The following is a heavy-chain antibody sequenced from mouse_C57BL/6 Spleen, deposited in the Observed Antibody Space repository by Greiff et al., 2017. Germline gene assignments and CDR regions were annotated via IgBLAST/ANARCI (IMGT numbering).Heavy chain of an antibody. CDR3: AREGYGSSYAMDY. Sequence: EVKLVESGPELVKPGASVKMSCKASGYTFTDYNMHWVKQSHGKSLEWIGYINPNNGGTSYNQKFKGKATLTVNKSSSTAYMELRSLTSEDSAVYYCAREGYGSSYAMDYWGQGTSVTVSS. CDR2: INPNNGGT. V-gene: IGHV1-22*01. D-gene: IGHD1-1*01. J-gene: IGHJ4*01. CDR1: GYTFTDYN.